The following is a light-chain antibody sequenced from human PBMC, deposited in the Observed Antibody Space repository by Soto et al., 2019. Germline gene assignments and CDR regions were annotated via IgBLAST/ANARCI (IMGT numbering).Light chain of an antibody. CDR1: TAPVTSGYY. Sequence: QAVVTQDPSLTVSPGGTVTLTCASSTAPVTSGYYPNWFQQKPGQAPRPLIYSTTNEHSWTPARFSGSLLGGKAALTLSGVLPEDEAEYYCLLYYGSPQPNWVFGGGTKLTVL. J-gene: IGLJ3*02. V-gene: IGLV7-43*01. CDR3: LLYYGSPQPNWV. CDR2: STT.